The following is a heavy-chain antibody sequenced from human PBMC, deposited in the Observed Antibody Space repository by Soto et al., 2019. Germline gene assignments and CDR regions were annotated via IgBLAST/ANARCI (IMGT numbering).Heavy chain of an antibody. CDR2: IYYSGST. Sequence: SETLSLTCTVSGGSISSYYGSWIRQPPGKGLEWIGYIYYSGSTSYNPSLKSRVTISLDTSKTQFSLKLSSVTSADTAVYYCARDSGFRRDGYNLFDYWGQGILVTVSS. CDR1: GGSISSYY. CDR3: ARDSGFRRDGYNLFDY. D-gene: IGHD5-12*01. J-gene: IGHJ4*02. V-gene: IGHV4-59*01.